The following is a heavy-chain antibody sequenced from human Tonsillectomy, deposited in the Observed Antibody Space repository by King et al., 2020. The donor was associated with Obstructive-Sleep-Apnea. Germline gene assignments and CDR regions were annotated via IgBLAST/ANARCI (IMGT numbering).Heavy chain of an antibody. CDR3: AREGYGP. D-gene: IGHD5-12*01. CDR1: GYSINSGYY. J-gene: IGHJ5*02. V-gene: IGHV4-38-2*02. Sequence: VQLQESGPGLVKPSENLSLTCTVFGYSINSGYYLGWIRQPPGKGLECIGSVYHGGDTYSNPSLKSRVTISVHTSQNQFSLRLFSVTAADTAVYYCAREGYGPWGQGALVTVSS. CDR2: VYHGGDT.